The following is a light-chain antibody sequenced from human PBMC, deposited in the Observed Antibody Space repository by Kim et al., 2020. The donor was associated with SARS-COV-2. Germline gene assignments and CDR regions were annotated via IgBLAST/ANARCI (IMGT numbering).Light chain of an antibody. V-gene: IGLV3-1*01. CDR1: KLGDKY. J-gene: IGLJ2*01. CDR2: QDD. Sequence: SYELTQPPSVSVSPGQTASITCSGDKLGDKYAYWYQQKPGQSPVVVIYQDDKRPSGIPERFSGSNSGNTATLTISGTQSADEADYYCQAWDSAVVFGGRTQLTVL. CDR3: QAWDSAVV.